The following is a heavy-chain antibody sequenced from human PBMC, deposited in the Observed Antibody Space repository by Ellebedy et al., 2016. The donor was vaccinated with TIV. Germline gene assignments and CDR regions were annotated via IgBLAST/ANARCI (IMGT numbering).Heavy chain of an antibody. CDR2: IYYSGST. Sequence: MPSETLSLTCTVSGGSISDSYWSWIRQPPGKGLEWIGYIYYSGSTKYNPSLKSRVTMSVDTSKKQFSLNLSSVTAADTAVYYCATSYDSSGYYDDDAFDIWGQGTMVTVSS. V-gene: IGHV4-59*01. J-gene: IGHJ3*02. CDR1: GGSISDSY. D-gene: IGHD3-22*01. CDR3: ATSYDSSGYYDDDAFDI.